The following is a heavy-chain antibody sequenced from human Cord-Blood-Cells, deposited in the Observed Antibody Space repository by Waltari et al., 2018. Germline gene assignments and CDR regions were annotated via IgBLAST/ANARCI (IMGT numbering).Heavy chain of an antibody. CDR1: GHTFTTHY. Sequence: QVQLVQSGAEVKKPGASVKVSCKASGHTFTTHYTPWVRPAPGKGLEWMGIINPSGGSTRYAQKFQGRVTMTRDTSTGTVYMELSSLRSEDTAVYYCARDYGSGKNDAFDIWGQGTMVTVSS. CDR3: ARDYGSGKNDAFDI. J-gene: IGHJ3*02. D-gene: IGHD3-10*01. CDR2: INPSGGST. V-gene: IGHV1-46*01.